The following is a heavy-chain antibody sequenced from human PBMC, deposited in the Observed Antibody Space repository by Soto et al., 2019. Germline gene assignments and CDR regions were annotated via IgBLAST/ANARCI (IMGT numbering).Heavy chain of an antibody. CDR3: VRVRPADCSGGSCYSDAFDI. J-gene: IGHJ3*02. CDR1: GGSISSGGYY. Sequence: QVQLQESGPGLVKPSQTLSLTCTVSGGSISSGGYYWSWIRQHPGKGLEWIGYIYYSGSTYYNPSLKSRVTISVDTSKNQFSLKLSSVTAADTAVYYCVRVRPADCSGGSCYSDAFDIWGQGTMVTVSS. CDR2: IYYSGST. V-gene: IGHV4-31*03. D-gene: IGHD2-15*01.